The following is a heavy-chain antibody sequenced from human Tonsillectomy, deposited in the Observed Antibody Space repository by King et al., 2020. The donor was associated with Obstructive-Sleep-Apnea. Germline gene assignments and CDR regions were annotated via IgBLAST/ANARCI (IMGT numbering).Heavy chain of an antibody. CDR3: AKDRRGGDYPGNAFDI. CDR1: GFTVSSYA. CDR2: ISGSGGST. J-gene: IGHJ3*02. D-gene: IGHD4-17*01. Sequence: VQLVESGGGLVQPGGSLRLSCAASGFTVSSYAMNWVRQAPGKGLEWVSGISGSGGSTYYADSVQGRFTISRDNSKETLYLQMNSLRAEDTAVYYCAKDRRGGDYPGNAFDIWGQGTMVTVSS. V-gene: IGHV3-23*04.